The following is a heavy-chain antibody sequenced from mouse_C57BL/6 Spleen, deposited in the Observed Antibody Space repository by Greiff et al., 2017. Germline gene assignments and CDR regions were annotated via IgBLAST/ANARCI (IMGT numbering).Heavy chain of an antibody. J-gene: IGHJ3*01. CDR2: INPNYGTT. D-gene: IGHD1-1*01. Sequence: VQLKQSGPELVKPGASVKISCKASGYSFTAYNMNWVKQSNGKSLEWIGVINPNYGTTSYNQKFKGKATLTVDQSSSTAYMQLNSLTSEDSAVYYCASWYYGSSLVAYWGQGTLVTVSA. CDR1: GYSFTAYN. CDR3: ASWYYGSSLVAY. V-gene: IGHV1-39*01.